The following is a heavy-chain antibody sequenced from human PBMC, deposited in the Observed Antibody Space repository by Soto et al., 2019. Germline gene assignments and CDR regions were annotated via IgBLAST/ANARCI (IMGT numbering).Heavy chain of an antibody. V-gene: IGHV4-34*01. Sequence: WTWIRQPPGKGLEWIGEINHRGSTNCNPSLKSRVTISVDTSKNQFSLKLSSVTAADTAVYYCARGRIVGGTYCDYWGQGTLVTVSS. D-gene: IGHD1-26*01. CDR3: ARGRIVGGTYCDY. J-gene: IGHJ4*02. CDR2: INHRGST.